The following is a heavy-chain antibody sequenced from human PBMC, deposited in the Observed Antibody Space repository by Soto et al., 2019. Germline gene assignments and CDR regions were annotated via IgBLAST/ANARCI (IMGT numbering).Heavy chain of an antibody. V-gene: IGHV3-7*01. Sequence: PGGSLRLSCAASGFTFSDYCMSWVRQAPGKGLEWVANIKQDGSDKYYADSVNGRFTISRDNAKNSLHLQMNSLRDEDSAVYYCARGGVITFGGVIVLDYWGQGTLVTVSS. D-gene: IGHD3-16*02. CDR2: IKQDGSDK. J-gene: IGHJ4*02. CDR3: ARGGVITFGGVIVLDY. CDR1: GFTFSDYC.